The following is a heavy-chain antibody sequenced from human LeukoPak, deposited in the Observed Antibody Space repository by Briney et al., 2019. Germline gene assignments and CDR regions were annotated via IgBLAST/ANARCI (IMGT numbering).Heavy chain of an antibody. D-gene: IGHD3-9*01. J-gene: IGHJ4*02. CDR1: GGSISSYY. CDR2: IYYSGST. CDR3: ARHISSYYDILTGYFGSFDY. Sequence: SETLSLTCTVSGGSISSYYWSWIRQPPGKRLEWIGYIYYSGSTNYNPSLKSRVTISVDTSKNQFSLKLSSVTAADTAVYYCARHISSYYDILTGYFGSFDYWGQGTLVTVSS. V-gene: IGHV4-59*08.